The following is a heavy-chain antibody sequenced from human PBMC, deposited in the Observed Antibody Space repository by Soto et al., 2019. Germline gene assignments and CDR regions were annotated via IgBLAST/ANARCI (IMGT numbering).Heavy chain of an antibody. CDR2: IYYSGST. D-gene: IGHD2-15*01. Sequence: QVQLQESGPGLVKPSQTLSLTCTVSGGSISSGGYYWSWIRQHPGKGLEWIGYIYYSGSTYYNPSLKSRVTISVDTSKNQFSLKLSSVTAADTAVYYCARDSSEVVAAPGAFDIWGQGTMVTVSS. CDR3: ARDSSEVVAAPGAFDI. CDR1: GGSISSGGYY. J-gene: IGHJ3*02. V-gene: IGHV4-31*03.